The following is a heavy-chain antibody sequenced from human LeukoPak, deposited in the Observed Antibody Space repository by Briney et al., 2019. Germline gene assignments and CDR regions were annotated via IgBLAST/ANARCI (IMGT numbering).Heavy chain of an antibody. D-gene: IGHD6-13*01. Sequence: GGSLRLSCAASGFTFSHAWMTWVRQAPGKGLEWVGRIKGKIDGGTTDYVAPLKGRFTISRDDSKNTLYLQMNTLETEDTAVYYCTTPFPGAAGSEAFDIWGQGTVVTVSS. CDR3: TTPFPGAAGSEAFDI. V-gene: IGHV3-15*01. CDR2: IKGKIDGGTT. J-gene: IGHJ3*02. CDR1: GFTFSHAW.